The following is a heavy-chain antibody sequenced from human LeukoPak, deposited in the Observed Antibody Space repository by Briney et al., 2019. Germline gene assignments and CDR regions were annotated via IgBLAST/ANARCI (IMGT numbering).Heavy chain of an antibody. CDR3: AKPVADYPTSANGPLDT. V-gene: IGHV3-23*01. Sequence: GGSLRLSCAASGFTFKNYAMNWVRQAPGKGLEWVSSIRGSGDNTYYADSVKGRVTISRDNSKNTLHLQMNTLRAEDTAIYYCAKPVADYPTSANGPLDTWGQGTLVTVSS. D-gene: IGHD4-11*01. CDR1: GFTFKNYA. J-gene: IGHJ5*02. CDR2: IRGSGDNT.